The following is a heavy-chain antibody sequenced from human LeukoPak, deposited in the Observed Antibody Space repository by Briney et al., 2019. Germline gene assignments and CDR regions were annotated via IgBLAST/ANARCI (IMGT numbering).Heavy chain of an antibody. CDR3: ARDHSSSWFVSEYFQH. V-gene: IGHV3-9*01. Sequence: GGSLRLSCAASGYTFDDYAMHWVRQAPGKGLKWVSGISWNSGSIGYADSVKGRFTISRDNAKNSLYLQMNSLRAEDTAVYYCARDHSSSWFVSEYFQHWAQGTLVTVSS. D-gene: IGHD6-13*01. J-gene: IGHJ1*01. CDR2: ISWNSGSI. CDR1: GYTFDDYA.